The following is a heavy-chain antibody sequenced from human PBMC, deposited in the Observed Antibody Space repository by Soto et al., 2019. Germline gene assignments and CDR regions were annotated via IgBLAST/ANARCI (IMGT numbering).Heavy chain of an antibody. CDR2: IKQDGSEK. CDR1: GFTFSSYW. J-gene: IGHJ1*01. Sequence: GGSLRLSCAASGFTFSSYWMSWVRQAPGKGLEWVANIKQDGSEKYYVDSVKGRFTISRGNAKNSLYLQMNSLRAEDTAVYYCARDGTGGQPLVAEYFQHWGQGTLVTVSS. V-gene: IGHV3-7*01. CDR3: ARDGTGGQPLVAEYFQH. D-gene: IGHD6-13*01.